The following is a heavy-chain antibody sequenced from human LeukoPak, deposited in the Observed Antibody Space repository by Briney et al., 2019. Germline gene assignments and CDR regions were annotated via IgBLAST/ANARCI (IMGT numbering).Heavy chain of an antibody. Sequence: GGSLRLSCAASGFTFSDYYMSWIRQAPGKGLEGVSYISSSGSNIYYADSVKGRFTISRDNAKNSLYLQMNSLRAEDTALYYCAYSSSSSWYYFDYWGQGTLVTVSS. CDR3: AYSSSSSWYYFDY. CDR2: ISSSGSNI. V-gene: IGHV3-11*01. CDR1: GFTFSDYY. D-gene: IGHD6-13*01. J-gene: IGHJ4*02.